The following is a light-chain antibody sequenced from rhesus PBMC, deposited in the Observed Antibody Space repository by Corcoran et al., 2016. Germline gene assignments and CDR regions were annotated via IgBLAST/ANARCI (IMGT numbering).Light chain of an antibody. V-gene: IGKV1-44*02. Sequence: DIQMTQSPSSLSASVGDRVTITCRASQTINNYLAWYQQKPGKVPKLLIFAASSLESGAPSRCSGGGSGTEFTLTISSRQPEDFATYYCLQHSTYPYTFGPGTKVEIK. CDR2: AAS. J-gene: IGKJ2*01. CDR3: LQHSTYPYT. CDR1: QTINNY.